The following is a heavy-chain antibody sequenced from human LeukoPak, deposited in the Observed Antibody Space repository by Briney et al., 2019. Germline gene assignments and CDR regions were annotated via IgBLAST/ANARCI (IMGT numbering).Heavy chain of an antibody. J-gene: IGHJ6*03. V-gene: IGHV4-4*02. CDR1: GGSISSSNW. CDR3: ARDNTVTSLYYYYMDV. Sequence: SGTLSLTCAVSGGSISSSNWWSWVRQPPGKGLEWIGEIYHSGSTNYNPSLKSRVTISVDKSKNQFSLKLSSVTAADTAVYYCARDNTVTSLYYYYMDVWGKGTTVTVSS. D-gene: IGHD4-17*01. CDR2: IYHSGST.